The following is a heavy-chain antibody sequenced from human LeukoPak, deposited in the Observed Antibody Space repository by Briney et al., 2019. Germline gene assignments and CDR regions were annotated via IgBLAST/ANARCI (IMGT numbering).Heavy chain of an antibody. V-gene: IGHV1-18*01. Sequence: EASVKVSCKASGYTFTSYGISWVRQAPGQGLEWMGWISAYNGNTNYAQKLQGRVTMTTDTSTSTAYMELRSLRSDDTAVYYCALYGSGSYLGVWWFDPWGQGTLVTVSS. J-gene: IGHJ5*02. D-gene: IGHD3-10*01. CDR1: GYTFTSYG. CDR2: ISAYNGNT. CDR3: ALYGSGSYLGVWWFDP.